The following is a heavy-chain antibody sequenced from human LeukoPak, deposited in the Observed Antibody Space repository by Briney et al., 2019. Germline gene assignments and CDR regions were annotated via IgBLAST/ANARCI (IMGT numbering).Heavy chain of an antibody. CDR3: ARGTYYDFWSGYPHDAFDI. J-gene: IGHJ3*02. Sequence: ASVKVSCKASGYTFTSYDINWVRQATGQGLEWMGWMNPNSGNTGYAQKFQGRVTITRNTSISTAYMELSSLRSEDTAVYYCARGTYYDFWSGYPHDAFDIWGQGTMVTVSS. CDR2: MNPNSGNT. V-gene: IGHV1-8*03. CDR1: GYTFTSYD. D-gene: IGHD3-3*01.